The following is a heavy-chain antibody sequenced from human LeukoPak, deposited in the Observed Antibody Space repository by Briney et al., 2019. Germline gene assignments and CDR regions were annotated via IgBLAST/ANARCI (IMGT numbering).Heavy chain of an antibody. CDR1: GFTFSSYA. J-gene: IGHJ4*02. V-gene: IGHV3-30-3*01. CDR2: ISYDGSNK. D-gene: IGHD6-19*01. Sequence: PGGSLRLSCAASGFTFSSYAMHWVRQAPGKGLEWVAVISYDGSNKYYADSVKGRFTISRDNSKNTLYLQMNSLRAEDTAVYYCARAEGSSGWYYSDYWGQGTLVTVSS. CDR3: ARAEGSSGWYYSDY.